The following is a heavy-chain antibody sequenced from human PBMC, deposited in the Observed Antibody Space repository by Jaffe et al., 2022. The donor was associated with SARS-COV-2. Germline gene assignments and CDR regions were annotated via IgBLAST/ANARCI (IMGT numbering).Heavy chain of an antibody. J-gene: IGHJ4*02. CDR1: GGSISSSSYY. Sequence: QLQLQESGPGLVKPSETLSLTCTVSGGSISSSSYYWGWIRQPPGKGLEWIGSIYYSGSTYYNPSLKSRVTISVDTSKNQFSLKLSSVTAADTAVYYCARHFGLRWGWAQYWGQGTLVTVSS. CDR3: ARHFGLRWGWAQY. D-gene: IGHD2-21*01. V-gene: IGHV4-39*01. CDR2: IYYSGST.